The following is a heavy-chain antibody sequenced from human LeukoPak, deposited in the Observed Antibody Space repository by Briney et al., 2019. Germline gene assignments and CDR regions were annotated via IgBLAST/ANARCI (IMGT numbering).Heavy chain of an antibody. J-gene: IGHJ5*02. CDR1: GGSISSSSYY. V-gene: IGHV4-39*01. CDR3: ASRNLYDFWSGYWSP. CDR2: IYYSGST. D-gene: IGHD3-3*01. Sequence: SETLSLTCTVSGGSISSSSYYWGWIRQPPGKGLERIGSIYYSGSTYYNPSLKSRVTISVDTSKNQFSLKLRSVAAADTAVYYCASRNLYDFWSGYWSPWGQGTLVTVSS.